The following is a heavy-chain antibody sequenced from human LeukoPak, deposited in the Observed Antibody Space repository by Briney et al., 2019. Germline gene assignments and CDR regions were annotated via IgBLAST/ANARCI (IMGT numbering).Heavy chain of an antibody. J-gene: IGHJ6*03. V-gene: IGHV1-46*01. CDR1: GYTFTSYY. Sequence: ASVKVSCKASGYTFTSYYMHWVRQAPGQGLEWMGIINPSGGSTSYAQKFQGRVTMTRDTSTSTVYMELSSLRSEDTTVYYCAREAMTTVTLYYYYMDVWGKGTTVTVSS. D-gene: IGHD4-11*01. CDR2: INPSGGST. CDR3: AREAMTTVTLYYYYMDV.